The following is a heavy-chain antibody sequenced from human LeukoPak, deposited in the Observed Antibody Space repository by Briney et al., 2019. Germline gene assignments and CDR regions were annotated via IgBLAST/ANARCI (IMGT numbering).Heavy chain of an antibody. CDR2: IYSGGST. J-gene: IGHJ3*02. CDR1: GFTVSSNY. D-gene: IGHD1-26*01. CDR3: AREGGSYPDAFDI. V-gene: IGHV3-53*04. Sequence: GGSLRLSCAASGFTVSSNYMSWVRQAPGKGLEWVSVIYSGGSTYYADSVKGRFTISRHNSKNTLHLQMNSLRAEDTAVYYCAREGGSYPDAFDIWGQGTMVTVSS.